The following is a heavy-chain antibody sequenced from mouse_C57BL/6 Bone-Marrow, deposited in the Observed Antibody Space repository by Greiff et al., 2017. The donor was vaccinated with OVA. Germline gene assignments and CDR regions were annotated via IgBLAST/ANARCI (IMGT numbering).Heavy chain of an antibody. CDR1: GYTFTSYW. J-gene: IGHJ2*01. V-gene: IGHV1-64*01. CDR2: IHPNSGST. CDR3: ARSGGLLLGVY. D-gene: IGHD2-3*01. Sequence: QVQLQQPGAELVKPGASVKLSCKASGYTFTSYWMHWVKQRPGQGLEWIGMIHPNSGSTNYNEKFKSKATLTVDKSSSTAYMQLSSLTSEDSAVYYCARSGGLLLGVYWGKGTTLTVSS.